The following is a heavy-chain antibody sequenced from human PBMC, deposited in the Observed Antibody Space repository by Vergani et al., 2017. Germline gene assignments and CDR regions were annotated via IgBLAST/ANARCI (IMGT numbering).Heavy chain of an antibody. V-gene: IGHV3-23*01. D-gene: IGHD5-12*01. CDR1: GFTFNHYA. CDR2: ISGSGGST. CDR3: AKANPRNSGYDYVYYDHAMDV. Sequence: EVQLLESGGDLVQPGGSLRLSCAASGFTFNHYAMNWVRQAPGKGLEWVSGISGSGGSTYYAGSVKGRFTISRDSSKNTLYLQMNSLSAGDTAVYYCAKANPRNSGYDYVYYDHAMDVWGQGTTVTVSS. J-gene: IGHJ6*02.